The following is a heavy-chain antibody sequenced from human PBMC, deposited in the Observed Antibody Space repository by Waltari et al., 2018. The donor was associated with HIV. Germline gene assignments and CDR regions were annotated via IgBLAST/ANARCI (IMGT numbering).Heavy chain of an antibody. J-gene: IGHJ6*02. CDR3: ARDHRGNKLLYGMDV. CDR2: IIPAFGTA. Sequence: QVPLVQSGAEVKKPGSSVRVSCKVSGGTFSSYAINWVRQAPRQGLEWMGGIIPAFGTANYAERFQGRITITADEYTSTAYMDLSSLRSEDTAVYFCARDHRGNKLLYGMDVWGQGTTVTV. CDR1: GGTFSSYA. V-gene: IGHV1-69*01.